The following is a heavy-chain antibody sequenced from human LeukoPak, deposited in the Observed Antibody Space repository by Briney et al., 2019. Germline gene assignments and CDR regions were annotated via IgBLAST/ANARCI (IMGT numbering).Heavy chain of an antibody. J-gene: IGHJ5*02. Sequence: GGSLRLSCAASGFTFSRNSMKWVRQAPGKGREWGSYISSSSSDIYYADSVKGGFTISRDNSNISLYLQMNTLRAEDTAVYYCARDIIAAALDPYNWFDPWCQGTLVTVSS. D-gene: IGHD6-13*01. CDR3: ARDIIAAALDPYNWFDP. CDR1: GFTFSRNS. CDR2: ISSSSSDI. V-gene: IGHV3-21*01.